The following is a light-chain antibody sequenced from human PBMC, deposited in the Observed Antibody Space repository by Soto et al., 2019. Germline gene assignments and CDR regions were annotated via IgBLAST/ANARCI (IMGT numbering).Light chain of an antibody. Sequence: DVQMTQSPSTLSGSVGDRVTITCRASQTISSWLAWYQQKPGKAPKLLIYKAPTLKSGVPSRFSGSGSGTEFTLTISSLQPDDFATYYCQHYNSYSEAFGQGTKAHIK. CDR3: QHYNSYSEA. CDR2: KAP. J-gene: IGKJ1*01. V-gene: IGKV1-5*03. CDR1: QTISSW.